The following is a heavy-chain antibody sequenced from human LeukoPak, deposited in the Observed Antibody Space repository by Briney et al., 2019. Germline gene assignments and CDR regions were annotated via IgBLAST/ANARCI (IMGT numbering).Heavy chain of an antibody. CDR3: ASPSKYSSGSHDAFDI. D-gene: IGHD3-10*01. Sequence: VASVKVSCKASGGTFSSYAISWVRQAPGQGLEWMGIINPSGGSTSYAQKFQGRVTMTRDTSTSTVYMELSSLRSEDTAVYYCASPSKYSSGSHDAFDIWGQGTMVTVSS. J-gene: IGHJ3*02. V-gene: IGHV1-46*01. CDR2: INPSGGST. CDR1: GGTFSSYA.